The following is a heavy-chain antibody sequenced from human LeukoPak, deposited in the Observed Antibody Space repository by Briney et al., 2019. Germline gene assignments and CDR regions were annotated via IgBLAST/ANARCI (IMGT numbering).Heavy chain of an antibody. CDR1: GGSVSSSSYY. J-gene: IGHJ4*02. CDR2: IYYSGST. CDR3: AGSSGPDY. Sequence: SETLSLTCTVSGGSVSSSSYYWSWIRQPPGKGLEWIGYIYYSGSTNYSPSLKSRVTISADTSKNQFSLKLSSVTAADTAVYYCAGSSGPDYWGQGTLVTVSS. V-gene: IGHV4-61*01. D-gene: IGHD6-19*01.